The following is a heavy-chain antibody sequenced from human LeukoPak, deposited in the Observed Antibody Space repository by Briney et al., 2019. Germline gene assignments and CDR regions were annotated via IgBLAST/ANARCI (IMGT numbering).Heavy chain of an antibody. V-gene: IGHV1-46*01. Sequence: GASVKVSCKASGYTLTSYYMHWVRQAPGQGLEWMGIINPSGGSTSYAQKFQGRVTMTRDTSTSTVYMELRSLRSDDTAVYYCARDHGDYVFAFDIWGQGTMVTVSS. CDR2: INPSGGST. D-gene: IGHD4-17*01. J-gene: IGHJ3*02. CDR3: ARDHGDYVFAFDI. CDR1: GYTLTSYY.